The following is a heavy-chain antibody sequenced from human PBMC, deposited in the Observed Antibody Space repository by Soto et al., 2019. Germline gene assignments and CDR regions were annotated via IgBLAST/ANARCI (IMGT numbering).Heavy chain of an antibody. CDR3: AREASWDDFRSGYYYYYYYMEL. D-gene: IGHD3-3*01. J-gene: IGHJ6*03. Sequence: GGSLRLSCAASGFTFSSYGMHWVRQAPGKGLEWVAVIWYDGSNKYYADSVKGRFTISRDNSKNTLYLQMNSLRAEDTAVYYCAREASWDDFRSGYYYYYYYMELWGKGTTVTVSS. V-gene: IGHV3-33*01. CDR2: IWYDGSNK. CDR1: GFTFSSYG.